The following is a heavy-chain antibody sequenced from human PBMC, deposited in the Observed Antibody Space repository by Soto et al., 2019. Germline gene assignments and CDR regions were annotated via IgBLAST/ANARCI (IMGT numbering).Heavy chain of an antibody. CDR2: IYHSGIT. J-gene: IGHJ5*02. D-gene: IGHD4-17*01. CDR3: ATGRVTTGVSWFDP. CDR1: GGSIISTNW. V-gene: IGHV4-4*02. Sequence: QVQLQESGPGLVKPSGTLSLTCAVSGGSIISTNWWNWVRQPPGKGLEWIGEIYHSGITNYNPSLKSRVTISVDKSKNQLSLKLTSVTAADTAVYYCATGRVTTGVSWFDPWGQGTLVTVSS.